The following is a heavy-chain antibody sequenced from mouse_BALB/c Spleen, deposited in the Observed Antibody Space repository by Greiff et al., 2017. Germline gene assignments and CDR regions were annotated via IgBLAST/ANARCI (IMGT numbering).Heavy chain of an antibody. Sequence: EVKLVESGGGLVQPGGSRKLSCAASGFTFSSFGMHWVRQAPEKGLEWVAYISSGSSTIYYADTVKGRFTISRDNPKNTLFLQMTSLRSEDTAMYYCAREWRYGYFDYWGQGTTLTVSS. CDR2: ISSGSSTI. V-gene: IGHV5-17*02. D-gene: IGHD2-14*01. CDR3: AREWRYGYFDY. CDR1: GFTFSSFG. J-gene: IGHJ2*01.